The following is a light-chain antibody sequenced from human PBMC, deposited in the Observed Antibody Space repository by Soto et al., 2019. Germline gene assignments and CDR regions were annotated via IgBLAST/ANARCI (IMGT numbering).Light chain of an antibody. Sequence: EIVLTQSPGTLSLSPGERATLSCRASQSVSSSSLAWYQQKRGQAPRLLIYDASNRATGIPARFSGSGSGTDFTLTISSLEPEDFAVYYCQQRSNWPTFGQGTRLEI. J-gene: IGKJ5*01. CDR3: QQRSNWPT. CDR1: QSVSSSS. CDR2: DAS. V-gene: IGKV3D-20*02.